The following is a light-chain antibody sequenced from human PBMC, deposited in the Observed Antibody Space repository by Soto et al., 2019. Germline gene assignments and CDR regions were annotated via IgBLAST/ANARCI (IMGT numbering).Light chain of an antibody. CDR3: CSYAGSFTCWV. CDR2: DVN. J-gene: IGLJ3*02. V-gene: IGLV2-11*01. CDR1: SSDIGGYNF. Sequence: QSALTQPRSVSGSPGQSVTMSCTGTSSDIGGYNFVSWYQHHPGKAPKVMIYDVNQRPSGVPDRFSGSKSGNTASLTISGLQAEDEADYYCCSYAGSFTCWVFGGGTKVTVL.